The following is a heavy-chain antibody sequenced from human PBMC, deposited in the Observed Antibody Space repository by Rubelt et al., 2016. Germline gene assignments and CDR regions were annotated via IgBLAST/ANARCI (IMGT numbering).Heavy chain of an antibody. CDR1: GGSISSSSYY. Sequence: QLQLQESGPGLVKPSETLSLTCTVSGGSISSSSYYWGWIRQPPGKGLEWIGSIYYSGGTYYNPSLRIRVTISVDTSKNQFSLKLSSVTAADTAVYYCAKDEEWELLGYFQHWGQGTLVTVSS. CDR3: AKDEEWELLGYFQH. J-gene: IGHJ1*01. CDR2: IYYSGGT. D-gene: IGHD1-26*01. V-gene: IGHV4-39*02.